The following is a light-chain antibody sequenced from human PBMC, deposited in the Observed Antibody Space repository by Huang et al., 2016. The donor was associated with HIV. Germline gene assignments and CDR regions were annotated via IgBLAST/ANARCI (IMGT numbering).Light chain of an antibody. V-gene: IGKV1-39*01. CDR2: SAS. CDR3: QQSYRAPLT. Sequence: DIQMTQSPSSLSAFVGDRVTITCRASQSVTHSLHWYQQKPGKAPKLLIYSASSLRSGVPSRFSGTGSETYFTLTINSLQPEDFATYYCQQSYRAPLTFGGGTRVEIK. CDR1: QSVTHS. J-gene: IGKJ4*01.